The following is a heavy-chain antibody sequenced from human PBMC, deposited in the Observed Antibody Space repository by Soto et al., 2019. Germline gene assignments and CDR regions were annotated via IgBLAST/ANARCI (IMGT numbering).Heavy chain of an antibody. CDR1: GFTFSSYA. D-gene: IGHD6-19*01. V-gene: IGHV3-23*01. CDR3: AKRSSGWYFDL. CDR2: IRGSGGST. Sequence: EVQLLESGGGLVQPGGSLRLSCAASGFTFSSYAMSWVRQAPGKGLEWVSVIRGSGGSTYYANSVKGRFTISRDNSKNTLYLQMNSLRAEDTAVYYCAKRSSGWYFDLWGRGTLVTVSS. J-gene: IGHJ2*01.